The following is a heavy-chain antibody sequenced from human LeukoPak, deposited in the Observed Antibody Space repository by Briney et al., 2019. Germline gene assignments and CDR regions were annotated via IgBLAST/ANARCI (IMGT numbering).Heavy chain of an antibody. CDR1: GGSISSSSYY. D-gene: IGHD6-13*01. CDR2: IYYSGST. V-gene: IGHV4-39*07. J-gene: IGHJ4*02. Sequence: PSETLSLTCTVSGGSISSSSYYWGWIRQPPGKGLEWIGSIYYSGSTYYNPSLKSRVTISVDTSKNQFSLKLSSVTAADTAVYYCAQRVRIAGQHVEYWGQGTLVTVSS. CDR3: AQRVRIAGQHVEY.